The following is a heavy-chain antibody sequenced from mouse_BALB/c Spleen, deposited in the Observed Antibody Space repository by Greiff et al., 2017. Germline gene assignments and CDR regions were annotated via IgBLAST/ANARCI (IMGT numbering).Heavy chain of an antibody. Sequence: EVNVVESGGGLVKPGGSLKLSCAASGFTFSSYTMSWVRQTPEKRLEWVATISSGGGNTYYPDSVKGRFTISRDNAKNNLYLQMSSLRSEDTALYYCARSRELGAWFAYWGQGTLVTVSA. V-gene: IGHV5-9*03. CDR2: ISSGGGNT. CDR1: GFTFSSYT. CDR3: ARSRELGAWFAY. J-gene: IGHJ3*01. D-gene: IGHD4-1*01.